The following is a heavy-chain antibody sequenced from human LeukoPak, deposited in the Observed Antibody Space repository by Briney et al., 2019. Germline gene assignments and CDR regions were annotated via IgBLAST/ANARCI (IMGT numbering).Heavy chain of an antibody. CDR1: GYTFTSYA. Sequence: GASVKVSCKASGYTFTSYAMHWVRQAPGQRLEWMGWINAGNGDTKYSQKFQGRVTITRDTSASTAYMELSSLRSEDTAVYYCASLLYYYDSSGYHGAFDIWGQGTMVTVSS. J-gene: IGHJ3*02. V-gene: IGHV1-3*01. D-gene: IGHD3-22*01. CDR3: ASLLYYYDSSGYHGAFDI. CDR2: INAGNGDT.